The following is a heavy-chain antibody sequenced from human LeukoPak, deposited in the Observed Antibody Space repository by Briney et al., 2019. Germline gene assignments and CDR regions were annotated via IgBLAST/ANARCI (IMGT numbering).Heavy chain of an antibody. CDR1: GFTFSGYG. CDR3: ARDRGYDYSAAYYFDY. Sequence: GGSLRLSCAASGFTFSGYGMHWVRQAPGKGLEWVAVIWYDGSNKYYADSVKGRFTISRDNSKNTLYLQMNSLRAEDTAVYYCARDRGYDYSAAYYFDYWGQGTLVTVSS. D-gene: IGHD5-12*01. J-gene: IGHJ4*02. CDR2: IWYDGSNK. V-gene: IGHV3-33*01.